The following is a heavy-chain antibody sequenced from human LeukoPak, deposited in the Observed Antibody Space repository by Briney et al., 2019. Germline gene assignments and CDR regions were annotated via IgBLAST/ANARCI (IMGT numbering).Heavy chain of an antibody. CDR2: ISSSSSYI. Sequence: GGSLRLSCAASGFTFSSYSMNWVRQAPGKGLEWVSSISSSSSYIYYADSVKGRFTISRDNAKNSLYLQMNSLRAEDTAVYHCARFYCGGDCFWGYFDYWGQGTLVTVSS. D-gene: IGHD2-21*02. V-gene: IGHV3-21*01. CDR1: GFTFSSYS. CDR3: ARFYCGGDCFWGYFDY. J-gene: IGHJ4*02.